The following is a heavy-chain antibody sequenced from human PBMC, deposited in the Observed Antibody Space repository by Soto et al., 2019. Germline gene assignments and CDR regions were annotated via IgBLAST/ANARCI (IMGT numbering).Heavy chain of an antibody. V-gene: IGHV3-23*01. D-gene: IGHD1-1*01. Sequence: GWSLRLSCAGSGFPFSTYAMSWVRQAPGKGLEWVSAISGSGFSTYYADSVKGRFTISRDNSKNTLYLQMNSLRAEDTAVYYCARTKQAPTDAFDIWGQGTMVTVSS. J-gene: IGHJ3*02. CDR3: ARTKQAPTDAFDI. CDR1: GFPFSTYA. CDR2: ISGSGFST.